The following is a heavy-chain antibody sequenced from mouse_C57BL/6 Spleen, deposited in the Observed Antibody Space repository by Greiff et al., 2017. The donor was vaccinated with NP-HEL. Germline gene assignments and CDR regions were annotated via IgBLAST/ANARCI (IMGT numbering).Heavy chain of an antibody. D-gene: IGHD2-4*01. CDR3: ARGGGRITIDYAMDY. J-gene: IGHJ4*01. CDR1: GYTFTDYY. Sequence: VQLQQSGPELVKPGASVKISCKASGYTFTDYYMNWVKQSHGKSLEWIGDINPNNGGTSYNQKFKGKATLTVDKSSSTAYMELRSLTSEDSAVYYCARGGGRITIDYAMDYWGQGTSVTVSS. V-gene: IGHV1-26*01. CDR2: INPNNGGT.